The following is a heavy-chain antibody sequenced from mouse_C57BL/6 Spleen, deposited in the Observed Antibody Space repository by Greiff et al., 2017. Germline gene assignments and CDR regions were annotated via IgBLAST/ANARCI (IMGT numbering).Heavy chain of an antibody. Sequence: QVHVKQSGAELVKPGASVKLSCKASGYTFTSYWMQWVKQRPGQGLEWIGEIDPSDSYTNYNQKFKGKATLTVDTSSSTAYMQRSSLTSEDSAVYYCARGEYDSAWFAYWGQGTLVTVSA. J-gene: IGHJ3*01. CDR1: GYTFTSYW. V-gene: IGHV1-50*01. D-gene: IGHD2-4*01. CDR2: IDPSDSYT. CDR3: ARGEYDSAWFAY.